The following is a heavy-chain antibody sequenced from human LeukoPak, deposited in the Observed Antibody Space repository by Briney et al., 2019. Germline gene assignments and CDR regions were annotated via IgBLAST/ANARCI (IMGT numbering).Heavy chain of an antibody. Sequence: TGGSLRLSCAASGFSFSNNWMSWVRQAPGKGLEWVANIKQDGSEKYYVDSVKGRFTISRDNAKNSLYLQMNSLRAEDTAVYYCAREFYNWNDDGRRYYYYMDVWGKGTTVTISS. CDR1: GFSFSNNW. D-gene: IGHD1-1*01. J-gene: IGHJ6*03. CDR3: AREFYNWNDDGRRYYYYMDV. V-gene: IGHV3-7*01. CDR2: IKQDGSEK.